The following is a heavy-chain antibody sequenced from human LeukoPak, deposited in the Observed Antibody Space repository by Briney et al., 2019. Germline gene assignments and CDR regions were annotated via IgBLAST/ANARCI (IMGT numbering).Heavy chain of an antibody. D-gene: IGHD4-17*01. V-gene: IGHV4-59*01. Sequence: SETLSLTCTVSGGSISSYYWSWIRQPPGKGLEWIGYIYYSGSTNYNPSLKSRVAISVDTSKNQFSLRLSSVTAADTAVYYCARDMGGADYGFYWGQGTLVTVSS. CDR1: GGSISSYY. CDR3: ARDMGGADYGFY. J-gene: IGHJ4*02. CDR2: IYYSGST.